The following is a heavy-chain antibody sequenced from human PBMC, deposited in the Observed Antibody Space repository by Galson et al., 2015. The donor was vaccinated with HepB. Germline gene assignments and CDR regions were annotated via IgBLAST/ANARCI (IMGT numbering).Heavy chain of an antibody. D-gene: IGHD3-16*02. Sequence: VSCKASGYTFTINGISWLRQAPGQGLEWMGWISANSGNTNYAENFQGRVTLTRDTSTSTAYLDLRSLRSDDTATYYCARDRDYRLDYWGQGTLVTVSS. J-gene: IGHJ4*02. CDR2: ISANSGNT. CDR1: GYTFTING. CDR3: ARDRDYRLDY. V-gene: IGHV1-18*01.